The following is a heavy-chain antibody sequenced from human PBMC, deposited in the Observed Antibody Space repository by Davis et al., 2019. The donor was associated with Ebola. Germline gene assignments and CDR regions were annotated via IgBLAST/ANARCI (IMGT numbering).Heavy chain of an antibody. V-gene: IGHV3-53*05. J-gene: IGHJ3*02. CDR1: GFTVSSNY. D-gene: IGHD2-2*01. CDR3: VKALVWPHYIVVVPAADAFDI. CDR2: IYSGGST. Sequence: GESLKISCAASGFTVSSNYMSWVRQAPGKGLEWVSVIYSGGSTYYADSVKGRFTISRDNSKNTLYLQMSSLRAEDTAVYYCVKALVWPHYIVVVPAADAFDIWGQGTMVTVSS.